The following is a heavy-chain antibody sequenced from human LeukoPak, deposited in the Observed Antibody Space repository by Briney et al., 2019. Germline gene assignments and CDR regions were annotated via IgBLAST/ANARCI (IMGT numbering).Heavy chain of an antibody. CDR3: ARDSYGYSY. D-gene: IGHD5-18*01. Sequence: GSLRLSCAASGFTFTNHWMSWVHQTPGKGLEWVANIKQDGSQKKYVDSVKGRFTISRDNAKNSLYLQMNSLRAEDTAVYYCARDSYGYSYWGQGTLVTVSS. J-gene: IGHJ4*02. CDR2: IKQDGSQK. CDR1: GFTFTNHW. V-gene: IGHV3-7*01.